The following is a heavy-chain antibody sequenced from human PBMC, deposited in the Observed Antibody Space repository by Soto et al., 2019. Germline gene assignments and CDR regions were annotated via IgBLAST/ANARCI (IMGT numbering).Heavy chain of an antibody. Sequence: EVQLLESGGGLVQPGGSLRLSCAASGFTFSSYAMSWVRQAPGKGLEWVSAISGSGGSTYYADSVKGRFTISRDNPKHTLYLQMNSLRAEATAVYYSENQRESRYDYLGQGPLVTVSS. D-gene: IGHD3-9*01. J-gene: IGHJ4*02. CDR2: ISGSGGST. CDR1: GFTFSSYA. CDR3: ENQRESRYDY. V-gene: IGHV3-23*01.